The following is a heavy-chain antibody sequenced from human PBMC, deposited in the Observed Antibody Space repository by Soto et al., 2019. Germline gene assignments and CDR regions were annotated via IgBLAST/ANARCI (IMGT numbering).Heavy chain of an antibody. CDR3: ARTPPHIAVAGTDHGDY. J-gene: IGHJ4*02. Sequence: EASVKVSCKASGYTFTSYGISWVRQAPGQGLEWMGWISAYNGNTNYAQKLQGRVTMTTDTSTSTAYMELRSLRSDDTAVYYCARTPPHIAVAGTDHGDYWGQGTLVTVSS. CDR2: ISAYNGNT. V-gene: IGHV1-18*01. CDR1: GYTFTSYG. D-gene: IGHD6-19*01.